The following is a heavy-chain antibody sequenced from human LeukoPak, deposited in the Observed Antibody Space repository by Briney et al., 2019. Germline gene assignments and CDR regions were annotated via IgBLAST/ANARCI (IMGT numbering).Heavy chain of an antibody. Sequence: PGGSLRLSCAASGFTFSSYAMSWVRQAPGKGLEWVSAISGSGGRINYADSVKGRFTISRDNSKHTLSLQMNSLRADDTAVYYCAKGQGGKWWSDADFNYWGQGTLVTVSS. J-gene: IGHJ4*02. D-gene: IGHD2-15*01. CDR1: GFTFSSYA. CDR2: ISGSGGRI. CDR3: AKGQGGKWWSDADFNY. V-gene: IGHV3-23*01.